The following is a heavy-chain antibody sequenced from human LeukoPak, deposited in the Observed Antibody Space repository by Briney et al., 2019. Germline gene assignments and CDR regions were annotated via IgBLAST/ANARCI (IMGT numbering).Heavy chain of an antibody. V-gene: IGHV3-21*01. Sequence: GGSLRLSCAASGLTFSRYSMNWVRQAPGKGLEWVSSMSVISGLIYYADSVKGRFTISRDNAKNSLYLQMNSLRAEDTAVYYCASLLMITQNYYYMDVWGRGTTVTVSS. D-gene: IGHD3-16*01. J-gene: IGHJ6*03. CDR3: ASLLMITQNYYYMDV. CDR1: GLTFSRYS. CDR2: MSVISGLI.